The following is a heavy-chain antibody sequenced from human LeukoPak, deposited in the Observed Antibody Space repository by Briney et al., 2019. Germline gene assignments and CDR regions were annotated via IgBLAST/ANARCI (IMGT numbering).Heavy chain of an antibody. CDR2: INHSGST. J-gene: IGHJ4*02. V-gene: IGHV4-34*01. Sequence: SETLSLTCAVYGGSFSGYYWSWIRQPPGKGLEWIGEINHSGSTNCNPSLKSRVTISVDTSKDQFSLKLSSVTAADTAVYYCASSPSILGYSYGYVLWGQGTLVTVSS. CDR1: GGSFSGYY. D-gene: IGHD5-18*01. CDR3: ASSPSILGYSYGYVL.